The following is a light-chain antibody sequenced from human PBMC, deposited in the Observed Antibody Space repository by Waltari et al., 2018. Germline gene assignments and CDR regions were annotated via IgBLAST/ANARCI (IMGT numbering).Light chain of an antibody. CDR1: QSVSSY. Sequence: VILTQSPATLSLSPGERPTLSCRASQSVSSYLDWYHQKPGQAPRLLIHSASSRATGIPDRFSGSGSGTEFTLTISSLEPEDVGVYHCYQHSSGYSFGQGTKVEIK. CDR3: YQHSSGYS. V-gene: IGKV3-11*01. J-gene: IGKJ2*03. CDR2: SAS.